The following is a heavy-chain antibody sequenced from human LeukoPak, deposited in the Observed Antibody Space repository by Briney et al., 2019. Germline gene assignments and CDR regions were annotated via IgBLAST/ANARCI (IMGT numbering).Heavy chain of an antibody. V-gene: IGHV3-30*18. CDR1: GFSFSGYD. Sequence: TGGSLRLSCAASGFSFSGYDMHWVRQAPGKGLEWVAVISYDGSNQYYADSVKGRFTISRDNSKNTLYLQMNSLRAEDTAVYYCAKDRFYYDSSGHNFDYWGQGTLVTVSS. CDR3: AKDRFYYDSSGHNFDY. J-gene: IGHJ4*02. CDR2: ISYDGSNQ. D-gene: IGHD3-22*01.